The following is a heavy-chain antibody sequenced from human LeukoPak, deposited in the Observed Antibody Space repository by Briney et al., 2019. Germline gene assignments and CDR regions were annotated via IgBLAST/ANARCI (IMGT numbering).Heavy chain of an antibody. J-gene: IGHJ5*02. CDR3: ARVLGVGRNWFDP. V-gene: IGHV4-31*03. CDR2: IYYSGST. D-gene: IGHD2-2*01. CDR1: GGSISGGDYY. Sequence: SETLSLTCSVSGGSISGGDYYWSWIRQHPGKGLEWIGYIYYSGSTYYNPSLKSRVTISVDTSKNQFSLKLSSVTAADTAVYYCARVLGVGRNWFDPWGQGTLVTVSS.